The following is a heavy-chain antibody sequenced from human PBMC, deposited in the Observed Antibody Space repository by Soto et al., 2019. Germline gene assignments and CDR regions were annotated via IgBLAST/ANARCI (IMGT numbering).Heavy chain of an antibody. J-gene: IGHJ4*01. CDR2: IIPILGIA. CDR1: GGTFSSYT. Sequence: SVKVSCKASGGTFSSYTISWVRQAPGQGLEWMGRIIPILGIANYAQKFQGRVTITRDTSASTAYMELSSLRSEDTAVYYCARAGGGDTLYYFDYWGQGTLVTVSS. V-gene: IGHV1-69*02. D-gene: IGHD2-21*01. CDR3: ARAGGGDTLYYFDY.